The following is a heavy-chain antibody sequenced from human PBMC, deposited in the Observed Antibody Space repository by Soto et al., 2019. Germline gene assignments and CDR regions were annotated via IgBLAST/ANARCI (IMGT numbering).Heavy chain of an antibody. D-gene: IGHD3-3*01. V-gene: IGHV3-7*01. CDR3: ARDLFWSGPFDY. CDR1: GFTFSSYG. Sequence: GGSLRLSCAASGFTFSSYGMSCVRQAPGKGLEWVANIKQDGSEKYYVDSVKGRFTISRDNAKNSLYLQMNSLRAEDTAVYYCARDLFWSGPFDYWGQGTLVTVSS. J-gene: IGHJ4*02. CDR2: IKQDGSEK.